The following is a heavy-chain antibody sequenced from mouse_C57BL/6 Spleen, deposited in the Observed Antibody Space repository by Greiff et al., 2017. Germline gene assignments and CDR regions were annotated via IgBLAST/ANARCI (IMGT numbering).Heavy chain of an antibody. CDR1: GFTFSDYG. J-gene: IGHJ4*01. V-gene: IGHV5-17*01. Sequence: EVMLVESGGGLVKPGGSLKLSCAASGFTFSDYGMHWVRQAPEKGLVWVAYISSGSSTIYYADTVKGRFTISRDNAKHTLFLQMTSLRSEDTAMYYCAVYYGYDEGYYAMDYWGQGTSVTVSS. CDR2: ISSGSSTI. D-gene: IGHD2-2*01. CDR3: AVYYGYDEGYYAMDY.